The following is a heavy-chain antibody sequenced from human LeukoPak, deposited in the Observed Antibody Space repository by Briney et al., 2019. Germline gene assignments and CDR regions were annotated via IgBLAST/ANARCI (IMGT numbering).Heavy chain of an antibody. Sequence: GGSLRLSCAASGFTFSSYDIHWVRQATGKGPEWVSGIGTAGEIYYPGSVKGRFTISRENAKNSLYLQMNSLRAGDTAVYYCARAAYSSTWYSRYFDLWGRGTLVTVSS. CDR2: IGTAGEI. CDR1: GFTFSSYD. J-gene: IGHJ2*01. D-gene: IGHD6-13*01. CDR3: ARAAYSSTWYSRYFDL. V-gene: IGHV3-13*01.